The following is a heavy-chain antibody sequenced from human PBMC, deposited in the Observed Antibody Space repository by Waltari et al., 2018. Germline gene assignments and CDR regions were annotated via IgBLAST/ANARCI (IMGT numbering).Heavy chain of an antibody. CDR2: ISPDGSCP. CDR3: TRGITKAFDP. CDR1: GITFSSSW. D-gene: IGHD1-20*01. J-gene: IGHJ5*02. V-gene: IGHV3-74*01. Sequence: EVQLVESGGDLLQPGGSLRLSCAASGITFSSSWMHWVRQTPGTGLEWVSHISPDGSCPGYADSVRGRFTISRDNAKIMLYLQMNSLRADDTAVYYCTRGITKAFDPWGQGTLVTVSS.